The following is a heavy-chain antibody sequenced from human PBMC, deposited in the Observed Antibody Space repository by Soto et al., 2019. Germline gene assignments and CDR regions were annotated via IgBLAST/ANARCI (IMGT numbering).Heavy chain of an antibody. Sequence: QVQLQESGPGPVKPSETLSLTCTVSGASISSSYWSWIRQPPGEGLEWIGYIYYSGNTNYNPSLKSRVTISVDTSKNQFSLKLNSVTAADTAVYYCARTGFTRPGAFDIWGQGTMVTVSS. CDR3: ARTGFTRPGAFDI. D-gene: IGHD2-2*01. CDR2: IYYSGNT. J-gene: IGHJ3*02. V-gene: IGHV4-59*01. CDR1: GASISSSY.